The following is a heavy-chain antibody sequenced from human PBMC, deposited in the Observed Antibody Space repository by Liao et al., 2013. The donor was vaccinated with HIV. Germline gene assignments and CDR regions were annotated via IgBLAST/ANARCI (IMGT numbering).Heavy chain of an antibody. CDR2: VYYSGST. J-gene: IGHJ6*03. CDR3: ARVGMTTITGYYYYIDV. V-gene: IGHV4-39*02. CDR1: GWSISSDSYY. Sequence: QVQLQQWDAGPLRPSETLSLTCSVFGWSISSDSYYWGWIRQPPGKGLEWIGSVYYSGSTYYNVSLRSRVTISVDTSKNHFSLRLNSVTAADTAVYYCARVGMTTITGYYYYIDVWGKGTTVTVSS. D-gene: IGHD5-24*01.